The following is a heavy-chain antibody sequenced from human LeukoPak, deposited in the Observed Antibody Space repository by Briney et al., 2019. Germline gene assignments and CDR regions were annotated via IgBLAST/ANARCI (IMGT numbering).Heavy chain of an antibody. CDR1: GYTFTSYG. J-gene: IGHJ4*02. CDR3: ARMEGIAAAGNFDY. D-gene: IGHD6-13*01. V-gene: IGHV1-18*01. Sequence: ASVKVSCKASGYTFTSYGISWVRQAPGQGLEWMGWISTYNGNTNYAQKLQGRVTMTTDTSTSTAYMELRSLRSDDTAVYYCARMEGIAAAGNFDYWGQGTLVTVSS. CDR2: ISTYNGNT.